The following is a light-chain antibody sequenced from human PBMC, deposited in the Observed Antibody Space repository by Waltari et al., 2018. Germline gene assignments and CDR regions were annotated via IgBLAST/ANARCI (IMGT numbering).Light chain of an antibody. J-gene: IGKJ1*01. CDR2: DAS. V-gene: IGKV3-20*01. Sequence: EIVLTQSPGTLSLSPGEGATLSCRARQSVRRSLDWYQQKPGQAPRLLIYDASTRATGIPDRVSGSGSGTDFSLTISRLEPEDFAVYYCQKYVSLPATFGQGTTVEIK. CDR3: QKYVSLPAT. CDR1: QSVRRS.